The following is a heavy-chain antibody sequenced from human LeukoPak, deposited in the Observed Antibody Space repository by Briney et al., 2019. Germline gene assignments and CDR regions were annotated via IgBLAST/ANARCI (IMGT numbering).Heavy chain of an antibody. D-gene: IGHD3-9*01. J-gene: IGHJ5*02. CDR1: GGSISSYY. Sequence: SETLSLTCTVSGGSISSYYWSWIRQPPGKGLEWIACISYSGSTKYNPSLKSRVTISVDTSKNQLSLKLSSVTAADTAVYYCARGLTGGGWVDPWGQGTLVAASS. CDR2: ISYSGST. CDR3: ARGLTGGGWVDP. V-gene: IGHV4-59*01.